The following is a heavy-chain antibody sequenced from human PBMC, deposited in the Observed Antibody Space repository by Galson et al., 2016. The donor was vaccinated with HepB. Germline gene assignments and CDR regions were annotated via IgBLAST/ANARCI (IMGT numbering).Heavy chain of an antibody. V-gene: IGHV1-2*06. D-gene: IGHD3-22*01. CDR3: ASSGYYSNLNY. CDR1: GNTFTGDY. Sequence: SVKVSCKASGNTFTGDYLHWVRQAPGQGLEWMGRVNPSSGSTIYAHNFQGRVTMTRGTSIGTAYMELSRLRSDDTAVYYCASSGYYSNLNYWGQGTQVTVSS. CDR2: VNPSSGST. J-gene: IGHJ4*02.